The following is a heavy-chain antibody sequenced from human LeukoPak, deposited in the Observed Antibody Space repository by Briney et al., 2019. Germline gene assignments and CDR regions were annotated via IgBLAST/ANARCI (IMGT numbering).Heavy chain of an antibody. CDR2: ITSSSRYI. D-gene: IGHD3-22*01. CDR1: GFTFSNYN. Sequence: PGGSLRLSCAASGFTFSNYNMNWVRQAPGKGLEWVSLITSSSRYIYYADSVKGRFTISRDNAKNSLYLQMNSLRAEDTAVYYCARDGYYYDTSGWFDYWGQGTLVTVSS. V-gene: IGHV3-21*01. CDR3: ARDGYYYDTSGWFDY. J-gene: IGHJ4*02.